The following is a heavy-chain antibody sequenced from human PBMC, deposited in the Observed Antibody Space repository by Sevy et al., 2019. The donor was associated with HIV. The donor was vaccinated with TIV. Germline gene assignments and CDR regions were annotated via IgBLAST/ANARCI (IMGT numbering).Heavy chain of an antibody. J-gene: IGHJ6*02. CDR3: AREAIAARRRSYYYYGMDV. CDR1: GFTFSSYW. CDR2: IKQDGSEK. V-gene: IGHV3-7*01. Sequence: GSLKISCAASGFTFSSYWMSWVRQAPGKGLEWVANIKQDGSEKYYVDSVKGRFTISRDNAKNSLYLQMNSLRAEDTAVYYCAREAIAARRRSYYYYGMDVWGQGTTVTVSS. D-gene: IGHD6-6*01.